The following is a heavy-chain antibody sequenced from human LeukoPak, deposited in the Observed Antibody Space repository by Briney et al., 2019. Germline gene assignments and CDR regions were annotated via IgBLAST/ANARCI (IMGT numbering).Heavy chain of an antibody. CDR2: ISSSGSTI. Sequence: PGGSLRLSCAASGFTFSSYAMSWVRQAPGKRLEWVSYISSSGSTIYYADSVKGRFTISRDNAKNSLYLQMNSLRAEDTAVYYCARSGNYDAFDIWGQGTMVTVSS. V-gene: IGHV3-48*04. CDR3: ARSGNYDAFDI. D-gene: IGHD4-11*01. CDR1: GFTFSSYA. J-gene: IGHJ3*02.